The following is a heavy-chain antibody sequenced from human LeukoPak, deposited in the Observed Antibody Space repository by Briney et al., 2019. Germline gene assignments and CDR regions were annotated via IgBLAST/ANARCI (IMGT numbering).Heavy chain of an antibody. CDR3: AKGLSSSWYFGNWFDP. V-gene: IGHV3-23*01. CDR2: ISGTGGST. J-gene: IGHJ5*02. CDR1: GFTFSSYA. D-gene: IGHD6-13*01. Sequence: GGSPRLSCAASGFTFSSYAMSWVRQAPGKGLEWVSAISGTGGSTFYADSVKGRFTISRDNSQNTLFLQMNSLRAEDTALYYCAKGLSSSWYFGNWFDPWGQGTLVTVSS.